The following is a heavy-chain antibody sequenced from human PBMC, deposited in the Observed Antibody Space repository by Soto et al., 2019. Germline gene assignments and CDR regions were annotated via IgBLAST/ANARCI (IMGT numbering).Heavy chain of an antibody. Sequence: LSLSCVAFGFTFRSYTLNWVRQSPCEVREWVSSIRGFSPYTFYADSVKGRFTISRDNAKNSLYLQMNSLRAEDTAVYYCARDRGYDAHDYYYNAMDVWGQGTMVTVSS. J-gene: IGHJ6*02. CDR3: ARDRGYDAHDYYYNAMDV. CDR1: GFTFRSYT. D-gene: IGHD2-15*01. V-gene: IGHV3-21*01. CDR2: IRGFSPYT.